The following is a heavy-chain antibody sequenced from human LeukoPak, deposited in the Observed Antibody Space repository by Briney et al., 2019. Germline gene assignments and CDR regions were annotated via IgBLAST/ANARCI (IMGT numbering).Heavy chain of an antibody. Sequence: SETLSLTCTVSGYSISSGYYWSWIRQPPGKGLEWIGEINHSGSTNYNPSLKSRVTISVDTSKNQFSLKLSSVTAADTAVYYCARVRGFSSSWAVYYYYYMDVWGKGTTVTVSS. CDR3: ARVRGFSSSWAVYYYYYMDV. J-gene: IGHJ6*03. CDR2: INHSGST. CDR1: GYSISSGYY. V-gene: IGHV4-38-2*02. D-gene: IGHD6-13*01.